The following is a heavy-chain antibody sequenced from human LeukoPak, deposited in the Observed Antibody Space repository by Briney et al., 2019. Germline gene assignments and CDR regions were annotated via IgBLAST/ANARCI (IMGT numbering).Heavy chain of an antibody. J-gene: IGHJ4*02. CDR1: GYSFTDYC. CDR3: ARRRSYSSGWDT. V-gene: IGHV5-51*01. D-gene: IGHD6-19*01. CDR2: ICPADSDT. Sequence: GESLQISCKGSGYSFTDYCIGWVRQMPGKGLEWMGIICPADSDTRYSPSFQGHVTISADKSISTAYLQWSSLKASDTAMYYCARRRSYSSGWDTWGQGTLVTVSS.